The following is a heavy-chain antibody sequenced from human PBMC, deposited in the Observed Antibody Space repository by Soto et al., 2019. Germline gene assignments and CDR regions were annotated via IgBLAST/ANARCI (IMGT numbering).Heavy chain of an antibody. Sequence: SETLCLTCAVSGGSMSRGGYSWSWIRQPPGKGLEWIGYIYHSGSTYYNPSLKSRVTISVDRSKNQFSLKLFSVTAADTAVYYCARVPGPWGQGTLVTVSS. CDR3: ARVPGP. V-gene: IGHV4-30-2*01. D-gene: IGHD7-27*01. J-gene: IGHJ5*02. CDR1: GGSMSRGGYS. CDR2: IYHSGST.